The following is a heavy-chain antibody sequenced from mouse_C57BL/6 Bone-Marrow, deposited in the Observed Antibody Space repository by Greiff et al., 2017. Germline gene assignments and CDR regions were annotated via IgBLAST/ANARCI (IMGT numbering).Heavy chain of an antibody. CDR3: ARGWNWDPAWFAD. J-gene: IGHJ3*01. Sequence: EVQLVQSGGGLVKPGGSLKLSCAASGFTFRSYAMPWVRQTPEKSLEWVATISDGGSYTYYPDNVKGLFTISRDNAKSNLYLQISHLKSEDTAMYYCARGWNWDPAWFADWVQETLVTVSA. CDR1: GFTFRSYA. D-gene: IGHD4-1*01. V-gene: IGHV5-4*01. CDR2: ISDGGSYT.